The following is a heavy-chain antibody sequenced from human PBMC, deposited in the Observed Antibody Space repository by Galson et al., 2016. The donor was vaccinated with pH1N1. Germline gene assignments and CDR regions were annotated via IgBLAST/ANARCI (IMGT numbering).Heavy chain of an antibody. CDR3: ARAKGGFCSGGRCYDYYGMDV. J-gene: IGHJ6*02. V-gene: IGHV1-69*13. CDR1: GGTFSSYA. D-gene: IGHD2-15*01. CDR2: IIPIFGPA. Sequence: SVKVSCKASGGTFSSYAIGWVRQAPGQGLEWMGGIIPIFGPANYAQMFKGRVTIHADESTTTVYMELSSVRSEDTAVYYCARAKGGFCSGGRCYDYYGMDVWGQGTTVTVSS.